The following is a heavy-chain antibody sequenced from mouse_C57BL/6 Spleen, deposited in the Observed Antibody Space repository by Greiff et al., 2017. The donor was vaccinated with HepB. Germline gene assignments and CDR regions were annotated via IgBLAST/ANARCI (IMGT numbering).Heavy chain of an antibody. J-gene: IGHJ2*01. Sequence: EVQLVESVAELVRPGASVKLSCTASGFNIKNTYMHWVKQRPEQGLEWIGRIDPANGNTKYAPKFQGKATITADTSSNTAYLQLSSLTSEDTAIYYCARWDDYDVNYFDYWGQGTTLTVSS. CDR1: GFNIKNTY. D-gene: IGHD2-4*01. V-gene: IGHV14-3*01. CDR3: ARWDDYDVNYFDY. CDR2: IDPANGNT.